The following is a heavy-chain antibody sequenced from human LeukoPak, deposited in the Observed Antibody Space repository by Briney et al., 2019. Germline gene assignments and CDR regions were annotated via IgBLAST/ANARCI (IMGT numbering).Heavy chain of an antibody. CDR3: ARVGWATAH. CDR1: GGSFSGYY. J-gene: IGHJ4*02. D-gene: IGHD5-24*01. Sequence: RPSETLSLTCAVYGGSFSGYYWSWIRQPPGKGLEWIGEINHSGSTNYNPSLKSRVTISVDTSKNQFSLKLSSVTAADTAVYYCARVGWATAHWGQGTLVTVSS. CDR2: INHSGST. V-gene: IGHV4-34*01.